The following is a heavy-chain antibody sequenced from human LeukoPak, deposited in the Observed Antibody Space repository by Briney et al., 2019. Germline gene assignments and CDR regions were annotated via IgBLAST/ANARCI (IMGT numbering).Heavy chain of an antibody. Sequence: PSQTLSLTCTVSGGSISSGGYYWSWIRQHPGKGLEWIGYIYYSGSTYYNPSLKSRVTISVDTSKNQFSLKLSSVTAADTAVYYCARDLIAAAGTYYYDSSGRGDYYYGMDVWGQGTTVTVSS. V-gene: IGHV4-31*03. J-gene: IGHJ6*02. CDR3: ARDLIAAAGTYYYDSSGRGDYYYGMDV. CDR2: IYYSGST. D-gene: IGHD3-22*01. CDR1: GGSISSGGYY.